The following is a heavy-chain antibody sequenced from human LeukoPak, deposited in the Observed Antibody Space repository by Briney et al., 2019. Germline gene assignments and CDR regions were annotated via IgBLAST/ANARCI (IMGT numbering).Heavy chain of an antibody. CDR1: GVTLSNYA. Sequence: GGSLRLSCVASGVTLSNYAMSWARQAPGKWLEWVSGISSSGSGGNTYYADSVKGRFTISRDSSRNTLFLHMNTLRAEDTAIYYCAKDRTVGASYWYFDLWGRGTLVTVSS. CDR2: ISSSGSGGNT. D-gene: IGHD1-26*01. J-gene: IGHJ2*01. CDR3: AKDRTVGASYWYFDL. V-gene: IGHV3-23*01.